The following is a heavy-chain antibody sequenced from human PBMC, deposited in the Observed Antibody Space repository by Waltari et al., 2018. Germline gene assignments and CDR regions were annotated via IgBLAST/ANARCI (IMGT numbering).Heavy chain of an antibody. D-gene: IGHD2-8*01. CDR1: GYSISSGYY. CDR2: IYHSGTT. Sequence: QVQLQESGPGLVKPSETLSLTCAVSGYSISSGYYWGWVGQPTGKGLEWIGSIYHSGTTYSHLSLKSRVTISVDTSKIQCSLKLSSVTAAYTAVYYCAISRCNIGFDYWGQGTLVTVSS. V-gene: IGHV4-38-2*01. CDR3: AISRCNIGFDY. J-gene: IGHJ4*02.